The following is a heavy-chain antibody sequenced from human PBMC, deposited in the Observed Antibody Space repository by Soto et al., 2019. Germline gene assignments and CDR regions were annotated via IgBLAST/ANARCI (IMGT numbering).Heavy chain of an antibody. CDR3: ARGQPICISTSCPGISYYYGMDV. Sequence: GASVKVSCKASGYTFTSYDINWVRQATGQGLEWMGWMNPNSGNTGYAQKFQGRVTMTRNTSISTAYMELSSLRSEDTAVYYCARGQPICISTSCPGISYYYGMDVWGQGTTVTVSS. V-gene: IGHV1-8*01. CDR1: GYTFTSYD. CDR2: MNPNSGNT. J-gene: IGHJ6*02. D-gene: IGHD2-2*01.